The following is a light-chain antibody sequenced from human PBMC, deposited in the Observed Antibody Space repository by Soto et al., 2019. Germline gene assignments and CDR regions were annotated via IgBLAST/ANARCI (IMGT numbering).Light chain of an antibody. CDR1: QTVSSGF. CDR3: QQVGSLPLT. Sequence: EIVLTQSPGTLSLSPGERATLSCRASQTVSSGFLDWYQQKPGQAPRLLIYGASSRATGIPDRFSGSGSGTDFTLTISRLEPEDFAVYYCQQVGSLPLTFGGGTKVEIK. J-gene: IGKJ4*01. V-gene: IGKV3-20*01. CDR2: GAS.